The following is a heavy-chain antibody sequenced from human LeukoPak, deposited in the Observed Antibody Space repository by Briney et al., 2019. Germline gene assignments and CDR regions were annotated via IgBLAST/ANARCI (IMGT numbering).Heavy chain of an antibody. D-gene: IGHD3-9*01. V-gene: IGHV3-21*01. J-gene: IGHJ6*02. CDR1: GFTFSSYS. CDR3: TRDLMDYDVSTGLHHYYMDV. Sequence: GGSLRLSCAASGFTFSSYSMNWVRQAPGRGLEWVSSISSSSSYIYYADSVKGRFTISRDNAKNSLYLQMNTLRVEDTAVYYCTRDLMDYDVSTGLHHYYMDVWGQGTTVTVSS. CDR2: ISSSSSYI.